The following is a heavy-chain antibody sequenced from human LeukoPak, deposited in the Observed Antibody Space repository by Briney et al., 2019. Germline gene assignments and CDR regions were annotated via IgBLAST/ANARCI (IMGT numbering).Heavy chain of an antibody. CDR2: TYYRSTWYN. D-gene: IGHD3-10*01. V-gene: IGHV6-1*01. CDR3: SRVHKAFDGARDAFDI. J-gene: IGHJ3*02. CDR1: GDSVSIKSAA. Sequence: SPTLSLTFAISGDSVSIKSAAWNWIRQSPSRGLEWLGSTYYRSTWYNDYAVSVKSRITINPDTSKNQFSLQLNSVTPEDTAVYYCSRVHKAFDGARDAFDIWGQGTMVTVSS.